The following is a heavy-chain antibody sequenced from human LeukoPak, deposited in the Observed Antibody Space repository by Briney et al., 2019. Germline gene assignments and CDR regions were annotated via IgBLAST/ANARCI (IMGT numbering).Heavy chain of an antibody. CDR1: GLSLNTAGVG. CDR2: IYWDDDK. CDR3: AKAGYGSGSYLRYYYYGMDV. V-gene: IGHV2-5*02. J-gene: IGHJ6*02. D-gene: IGHD3-10*01. Sequence: SGPTLVKPTQTLTLTCTLSGLSLNTAGVGVGWIRQPPGKALEWLALIYWDDDKRYNPSLNTRLTITKDTSKNQVVLTVTNMDPVDTATYYCAKAGYGSGSYLRYYYYGMDVWGQGTTVTVSS.